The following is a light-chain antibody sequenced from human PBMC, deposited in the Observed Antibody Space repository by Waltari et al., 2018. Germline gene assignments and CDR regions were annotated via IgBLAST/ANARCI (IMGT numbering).Light chain of an antibody. V-gene: IGKV3-20*01. CDR2: DTS. CDR3: QQYHTPLS. Sequence: EIVLTQSPGTLSLSAGERATLSCRASQSVDTTRLGWYQQKPGQAPRLLIYDTSIRATGIPDRFSGSGSGTDFTLTISRLEPEDCAVYFCQQYHTPLSFGQGTKVEI. CDR1: QSVDTTR. J-gene: IGKJ1*01.